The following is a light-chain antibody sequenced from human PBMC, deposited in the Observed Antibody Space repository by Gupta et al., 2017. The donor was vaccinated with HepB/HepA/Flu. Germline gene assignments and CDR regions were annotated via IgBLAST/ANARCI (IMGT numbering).Light chain of an antibody. CDR2: GTS. V-gene: IGKV3-20*01. Sequence: EIVLTQSPGTLSLSPGERVTLSCRASHSVTRSYLGWYQQIPGQAPSLLIYGTSNRATGIPDRFSGSGSGTDFTLTISRLEPEDFAVYYCQQYGSSGITFGQGTRLEIK. CDR3: QQYGSSGIT. CDR1: HSVTRSY. J-gene: IGKJ5*01.